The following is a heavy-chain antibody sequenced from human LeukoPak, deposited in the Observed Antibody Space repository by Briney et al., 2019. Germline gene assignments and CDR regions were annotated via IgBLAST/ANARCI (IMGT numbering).Heavy chain of an antibody. CDR3: AELGITMIGGV. V-gene: IGHV3-48*04. Sequence: AGGSLRLSCAASGFTFSSYSMNWVRQAPGKGLEWVSYISSSGSTIYYADSVKGRFTISIDNAKNSLYLQMNSLRAEDTAVYYCAELGITMIGGVWGKGTTVTISS. CDR2: ISSSGSTI. CDR1: GFTFSSYS. J-gene: IGHJ6*04. D-gene: IGHD3-10*02.